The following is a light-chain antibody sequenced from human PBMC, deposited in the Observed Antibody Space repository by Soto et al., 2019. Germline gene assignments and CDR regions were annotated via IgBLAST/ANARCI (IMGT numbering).Light chain of an antibody. Sequence: AIRMTQSPSSFSASTGDRVTITCRASQGISSYLAWYQQKPGKAPKLLIYAASTLQSGVPSMFSVSGSGTDFTLAISCLQSKDFATYYCQQYYSYLWSFGQGTKVEIK. J-gene: IGKJ1*01. V-gene: IGKV1-8*01. CDR3: QQYYSYLWS. CDR1: QGISSY. CDR2: AAS.